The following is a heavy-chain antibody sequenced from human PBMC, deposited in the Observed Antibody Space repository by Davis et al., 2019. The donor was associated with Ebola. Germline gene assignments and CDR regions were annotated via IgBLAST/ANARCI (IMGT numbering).Heavy chain of an antibody. D-gene: IGHD4-11*01. CDR2: LSGSGGLS. J-gene: IGHJ6*02. Sequence: GESQKISCAASGYTFRIHAMTWVRQAPGKGLEWVSALSGSGGLSYYADSVKGRFTISRDNSKNTLYLQMNSLTAEDTAVYYCARGGETVTGTASHGMDVWGQGTTVTVSS. CDR1: GYTFRIHA. V-gene: IGHV3-23*01. CDR3: ARGGETVTGTASHGMDV.